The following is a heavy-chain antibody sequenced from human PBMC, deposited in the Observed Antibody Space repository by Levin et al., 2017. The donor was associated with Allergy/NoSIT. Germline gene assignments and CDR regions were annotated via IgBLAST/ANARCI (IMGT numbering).Heavy chain of an antibody. CDR3: AKGVVPAAIVGAYYYYGMDV. Sequence: GESLKISCAASGFTFSSYAMSWVRQAPGKGLEWVSAISGSGGSTYYADSVKDRFTISRDNSKNTLYLQMNSLRAEDTAVYYCAKGVVPAAIVGAYYYYGMDVWGQGTTVTVSS. CDR1: GFTFSSYA. CDR2: ISGSGGST. V-gene: IGHV3-23*01. D-gene: IGHD2-2*01. J-gene: IGHJ6*02.